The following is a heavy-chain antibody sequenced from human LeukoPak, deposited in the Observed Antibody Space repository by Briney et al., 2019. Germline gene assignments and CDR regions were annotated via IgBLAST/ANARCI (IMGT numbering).Heavy chain of an antibody. CDR2: ISAYNGNT. V-gene: IGHV1-18*04. Sequence: ASVKVSCKASGYTFTSYGISWVRQAPGQGLEWMGWISAYNGNTNYAQKLQGGVTMTTDTSTSTAYMELRSLRSDDTAVYYCARAPRVVVPAAMVAFFDYWGQGTLVTVSS. CDR1: GYTFTSYG. CDR3: ARAPRVVVPAAMVAFFDY. D-gene: IGHD2-2*01. J-gene: IGHJ4*02.